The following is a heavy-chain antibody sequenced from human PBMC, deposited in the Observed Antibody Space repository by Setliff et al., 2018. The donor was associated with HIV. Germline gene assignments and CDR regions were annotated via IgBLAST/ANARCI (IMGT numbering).Heavy chain of an antibody. Sequence: SETLSLTCVVSAYSISSGYYWGWIRQSPRKGLEWIGSIYYSGSTYYNPSLKSRVTISLDASKNQFSLNLNSVTATDTAVYYCARQGLTMNRGVPAPILYYFDYWGPGILVTVSS. D-gene: IGHD3-10*01. CDR1: AYSISSGYY. J-gene: IGHJ4*02. CDR2: IYYSGST. V-gene: IGHV4-38-2*01. CDR3: ARQGLTMNRGVPAPILYYFDY.